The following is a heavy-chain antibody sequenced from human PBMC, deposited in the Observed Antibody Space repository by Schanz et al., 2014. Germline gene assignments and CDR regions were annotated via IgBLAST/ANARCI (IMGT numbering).Heavy chain of an antibody. V-gene: IGHV4-59*12. CDR3: ARAYSGYDLGFYYYGLDV. CDR2: IYYSGST. J-gene: IGHJ6*02. D-gene: IGHD5-12*01. CDR1: SGSISSYY. Sequence: QVQLQESGPGLVKPSETLSLTCTVSSGSISSYYWSWIRQPPGKGLEWIGYIYYSGSTNYNPSLKSRVTMSVDTSKNQFSLRLTSVTAADTAVYYCARAYSGYDLGFYYYGLDVWGQGTTVTVSS.